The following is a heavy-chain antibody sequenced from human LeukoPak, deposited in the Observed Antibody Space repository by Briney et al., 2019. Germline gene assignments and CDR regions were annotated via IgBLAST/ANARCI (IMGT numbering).Heavy chain of an antibody. Sequence: ASVKVSCKASGYTFTSYDINWVRQATGQGLEWMGWMNPNSGNTGYAQKFQGRVTMTRNTSISTAYMELSSLRSEDTAVYYCARNEIVYKAFDIWGQGTMVIVS. J-gene: IGHJ3*02. CDR2: MNPNSGNT. CDR3: ARNEIVYKAFDI. CDR1: GYTFTSYD. V-gene: IGHV1-8*01. D-gene: IGHD2-8*01.